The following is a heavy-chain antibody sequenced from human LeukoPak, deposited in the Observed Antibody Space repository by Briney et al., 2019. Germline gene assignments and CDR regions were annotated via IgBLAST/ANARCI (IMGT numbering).Heavy chain of an antibody. CDR2: ISGGGDIT. D-gene: IGHD2-21*02. Sequence: GGSLRLSCAASGFNFANHAMSWVRQTAGKGLEWVSAISGGGDITYYADSVRGRFTISRDNSKDTLFLQMHSLRPGDTAVYYCVREDTPATANYWGQGTLVTISS. J-gene: IGHJ4*02. CDR3: VREDTPATANY. CDR1: GFNFANHA. V-gene: IGHV3-23*01.